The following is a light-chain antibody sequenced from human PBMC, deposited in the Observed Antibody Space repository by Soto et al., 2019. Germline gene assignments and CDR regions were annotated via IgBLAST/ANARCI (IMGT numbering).Light chain of an antibody. CDR1: QNINAW. V-gene: IGKV1-5*01. Sequence: DIHMTQSPSSLSVSVGDRVTITCRTSQNINAWLAWYQQRPGQAPKLLIYDASTVQSGVPSRFSGSGSGTEFTLTISSLQPDDSATYYCQHYDTFSWTFGQGTKVDIK. CDR3: QHYDTFSWT. CDR2: DAS. J-gene: IGKJ1*01.